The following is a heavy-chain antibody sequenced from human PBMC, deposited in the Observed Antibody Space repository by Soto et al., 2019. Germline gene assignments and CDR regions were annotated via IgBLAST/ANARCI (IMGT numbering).Heavy chain of an antibody. Sequence: SETLSLTCAVSGGSISSGGYSWTWIRQHPGKGLEWIGYIYYSGSTYYKPSLKSRVTISVDTSKNQLSLKLSSVTAADTAVYSCAGPPTWHPGALDIWGQGTTVTVSS. J-gene: IGHJ3*02. CDR2: IYYSGST. V-gene: IGHV4-31*11. D-gene: IGHD5-12*01. CDR1: GGSISSGGYS. CDR3: AGPPTWHPGALDI.